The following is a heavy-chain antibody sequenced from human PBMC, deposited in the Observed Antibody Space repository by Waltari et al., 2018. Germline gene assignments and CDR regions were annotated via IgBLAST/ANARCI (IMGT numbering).Heavy chain of an antibody. V-gene: IGHV4-39*01. CDR1: GGSISSSSYY. CDR2: IYYSGST. CDR3: VRGLYDFWSGRQYGQFDY. Sequence: QLQLQESGPGLVKPSETLSLTCTVSGGSISSSSYYWGWIRQPPGKGLEWIGSIYYSGSTYYNPSLKSRVTISVDTSKNQFSLKLSSVTAADTAVYYCVRGLYDFWSGRQYGQFDYWGQGTLVTVSS. D-gene: IGHD3-3*01. J-gene: IGHJ4*02.